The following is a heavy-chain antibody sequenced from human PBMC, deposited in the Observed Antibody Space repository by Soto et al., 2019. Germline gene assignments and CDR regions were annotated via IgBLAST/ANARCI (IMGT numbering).Heavy chain of an antibody. CDR2: ISGSGGST. CDR1: GFTFSSYT. Sequence: EVQMLESGGGLVQPGGSLRLSCAASGFTFSSYTMSWVRQAPGKGLEWVSAISGSGGSTYYADSVKGRFTISRDNSKNTLYLQMNSLRAEDTAVYYCSRLFPYSVYDSYDYWGQGTLVTVSS. V-gene: IGHV3-23*01. CDR3: SRLFPYSVYDSYDY. J-gene: IGHJ4*02. D-gene: IGHD5-12*01.